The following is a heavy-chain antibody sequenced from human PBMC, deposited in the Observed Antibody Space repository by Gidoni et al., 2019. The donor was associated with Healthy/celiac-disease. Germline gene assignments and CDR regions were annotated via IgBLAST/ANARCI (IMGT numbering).Heavy chain of an antibody. V-gene: IGHV3-23*01. J-gene: IGHJ4*02. CDR1: GFTFSSFA. CDR2: ISGSGGST. Sequence: EVQLLESGGGLVQPVGSLNLSCAASGFTFSSFAMSWVRQAPGKWLDLISDISGSGGSTYYADSVKGRFTISRDNSKNTLYLQMNSLRAEDTAVYYCAKIVGATPYWGQGTLVTVSS. D-gene: IGHD1-26*01. CDR3: AKIVGATPY.